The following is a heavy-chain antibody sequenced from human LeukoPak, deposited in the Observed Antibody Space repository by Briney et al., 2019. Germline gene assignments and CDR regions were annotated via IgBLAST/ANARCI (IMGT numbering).Heavy chain of an antibody. V-gene: IGHV4-61*05. Sequence: SETLSLTCTVSGGSISSSTYFWGWIRQPPGKGLEWIGYIYYTETSYNPSLKSRVTISADTSKNRFSLKLYSVTAADTAVYYCATRKLGNDYWGQGTLVTVSS. J-gene: IGHJ4*02. D-gene: IGHD7-27*01. CDR2: IYYTET. CDR1: GGSISSSTYF. CDR3: ATRKLGNDY.